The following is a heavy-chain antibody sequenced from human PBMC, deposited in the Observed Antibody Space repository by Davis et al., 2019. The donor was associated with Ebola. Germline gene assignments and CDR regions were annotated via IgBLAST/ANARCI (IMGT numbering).Heavy chain of an antibody. J-gene: IGHJ6*04. CDR1: GFSFSSYA. D-gene: IGHD6-13*01. Sequence: GGSLRLSCAASGFSFSSYAMHWVRQAPGKGLEWVANIKQDGSEKYYVDSVKGRFTISRDNAKNSLYLQMNSLRAEDTAVYYCARDPGSSWYFMDVWGKGTTVAVSS. CDR2: IKQDGSEK. CDR3: ARDPGSSWYFMDV. V-gene: IGHV3-7*01.